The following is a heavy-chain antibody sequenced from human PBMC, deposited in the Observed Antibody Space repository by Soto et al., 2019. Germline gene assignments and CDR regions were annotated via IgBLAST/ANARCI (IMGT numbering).Heavy chain of an antibody. Sequence: QVQLVQSGAEVKKPGSPVRVSCTASGDTFNFYTISWVRQVPGQGPEWMGRIIPMLGMANYALKFQGRVTIIADKSTSTVYMNLSGLTSENTAVYYCATNYGSGSTHFDYWGQGTLVTVSS. J-gene: IGHJ4*02. V-gene: IGHV1-69*02. CDR3: ATNYGSGSTHFDY. CDR1: GDTFNFYT. CDR2: IIPMLGMA. D-gene: IGHD3-10*01.